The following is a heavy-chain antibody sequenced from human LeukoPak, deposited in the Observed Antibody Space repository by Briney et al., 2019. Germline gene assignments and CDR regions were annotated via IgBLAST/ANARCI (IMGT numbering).Heavy chain of an antibody. CDR3: TRHLGSGYEN. V-gene: IGHV3-73*01. D-gene: IGHD5-12*01. Sequence: GGSLRLSCAASGFTFSGSAMHWVRQASGKGLEWVGRIRSKANSNATAYAASVKGRFTISRDDSKNTAYLQMNSLKTEDTAVYYCTRHLGSGYENWGQGTLVTVSS. J-gene: IGHJ4*02. CDR2: IRSKANSNAT. CDR1: GFTFSGSA.